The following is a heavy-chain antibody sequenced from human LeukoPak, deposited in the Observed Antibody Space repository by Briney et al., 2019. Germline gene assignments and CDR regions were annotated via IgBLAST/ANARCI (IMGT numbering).Heavy chain of an antibody. CDR2: ISSSGSFI. D-gene: IGHD5-12*01. CDR3: ATSVKRGSSAY. V-gene: IGHV3-48*03. CDR1: GFTFSSYE. Sequence: GGSLRLSCAASGFTFSSYEMNWVRQAPGKGLEWISCISSSGSFIYYADSVKGRFTISRDNAKNSLYLQMTSLRAEDTAAYYCATSVKRGSSAYWGQGTLVTVSS. J-gene: IGHJ4*02.